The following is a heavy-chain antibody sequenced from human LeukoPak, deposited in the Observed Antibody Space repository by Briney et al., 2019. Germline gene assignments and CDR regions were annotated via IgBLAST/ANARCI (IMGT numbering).Heavy chain of an antibody. CDR1: GGSISSYY. Sequence: PSETLSLTCTVSGGSISSYYWSWIRQPPGKGLEWIGYIYYSGSTNYNPSLKSRVTISVDTSKNQFSLKLSSVTAADTAVYYCARESGLPYYYYMGVWGKGTTVTVSS. J-gene: IGHJ6*03. V-gene: IGHV4-59*01. CDR3: ARESGLPYYYYMGV. D-gene: IGHD3-10*01. CDR2: IYYSGST.